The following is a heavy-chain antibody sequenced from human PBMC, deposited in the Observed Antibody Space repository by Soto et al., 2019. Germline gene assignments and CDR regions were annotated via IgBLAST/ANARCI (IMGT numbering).Heavy chain of an antibody. CDR3: ARGGWALELRAAFDI. V-gene: IGHV3-30-3*01. D-gene: IGHD1-7*01. J-gene: IGHJ3*02. CDR1: GFTFSSYA. Sequence: QVQLVESGGGVVQPGRSLRLSCAASGFTFSSYAMHWVRQAPGKGLEWVAVISYDGSNKYYADSVKGRFTISRDNSKNTLYLQMNSLRAEDTAVYYCARGGWALELRAAFDIWGQGTMVTVSS. CDR2: ISYDGSNK.